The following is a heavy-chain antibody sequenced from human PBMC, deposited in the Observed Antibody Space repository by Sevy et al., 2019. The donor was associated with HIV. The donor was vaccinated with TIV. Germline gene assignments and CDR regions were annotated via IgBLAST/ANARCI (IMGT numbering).Heavy chain of an antibody. CDR3: ARGITMIRGGGYYFDS. CDR1: GATFKNYA. V-gene: IGHV1-69*13. Sequence: ASVKVSCKTSGATFKNYAISWVRQAPGQGLEWMGGIIPVFGTTDYAQIFQGRVTITADESTSTVYMELSSRRSEDTAVYYCARGITMIRGGGYYFDSWGQGVLVTVS. J-gene: IGHJ4*02. CDR2: IIPVFGTT. D-gene: IGHD3-22*01.